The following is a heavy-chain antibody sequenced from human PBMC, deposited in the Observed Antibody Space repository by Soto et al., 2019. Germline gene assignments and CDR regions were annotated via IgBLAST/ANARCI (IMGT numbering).Heavy chain of an antibody. V-gene: IGHV3-30*03. Sequence: QVQLVESGGGVVQPGRSLRLSCAVSGFTFSSYGMHWVRQAPGKGLEWVAGVSYDGRDEFYADSVKGRFTISRDNSKSTLFLQMNSLTVEDTAVYYCARDCSGGSCYFDYWGQGTQVPVSS. CDR2: VSYDGRDE. D-gene: IGHD2-15*01. CDR1: GFTFSSYG. CDR3: ARDCSGGSCYFDY. J-gene: IGHJ4*02.